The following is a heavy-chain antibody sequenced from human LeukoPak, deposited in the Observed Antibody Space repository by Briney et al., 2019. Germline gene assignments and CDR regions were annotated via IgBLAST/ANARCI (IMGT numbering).Heavy chain of an antibody. Sequence: PGGSLRLSCAASGFTFTNYAMSWVRQAPGKGLEWVSSISSSSSYIYYADSVKGRFTISRDNAKNSLYLQMNSLRAEDTAVYYCARGGLGYCSGGSCPTFDYWGQGTLVTVSS. V-gene: IGHV3-21*01. CDR1: GFTFTNYA. CDR2: ISSSSSYI. J-gene: IGHJ4*02. D-gene: IGHD2-15*01. CDR3: ARGGLGYCSGGSCPTFDY.